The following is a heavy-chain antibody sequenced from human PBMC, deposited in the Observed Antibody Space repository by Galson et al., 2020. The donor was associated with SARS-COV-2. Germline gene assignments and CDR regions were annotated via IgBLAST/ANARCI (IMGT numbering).Heavy chain of an antibody. J-gene: IGHJ5*02. CDR3: ARVPGYSSGWFQP. CDR1: GAFISSGNSY. D-gene: IGHD6-19*01. CDR2: ISTAGST. V-gene: IGHV4-61*09. Sequence: TLSLTCTVSGAFISSGNSYWSWIRQPAGEGLEWIGHISTAGSTNYNPSLKSRVTISLDTSKNQFSLILTSVTAADTAVYYCARVPGYSSGWFQPWGQGTLVTVSS.